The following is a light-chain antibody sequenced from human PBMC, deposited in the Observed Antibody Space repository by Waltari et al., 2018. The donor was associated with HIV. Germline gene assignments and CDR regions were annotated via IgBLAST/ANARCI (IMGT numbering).Light chain of an antibody. CDR2: AND. J-gene: IGLJ2*01. CDR1: SSNIGAGYD. V-gene: IGLV1-40*01. CDR3: QSYDSALSGSV. Sequence: QSVLTQPPSVSGAPGQRVPISCTGISSNIGAGYDVHWYQQLPGTAPKLVIYANDNRPSGVPDRFSGSKSGTSASLAITGLQAEDDADYYCQSYDSALSGSVFGGGTKLTVL.